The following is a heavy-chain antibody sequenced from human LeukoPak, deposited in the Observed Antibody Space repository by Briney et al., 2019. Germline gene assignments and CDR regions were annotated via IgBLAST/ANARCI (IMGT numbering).Heavy chain of an antibody. V-gene: IGHV3-21*01. J-gene: IGHJ3*02. CDR3: ARDSPILCGGDGYGAFDI. Sequence: GGSLRLSCAASGFTFSSYSMNWVRQAPGKGLEWVSSISSSSSYIYYADSVKGRFTISRDNAKNSMYLQMNSLRAEDTAVYYCARDSPILCGGDGYGAFDIWGQGTMVTVSS. CDR2: ISSSSSYI. D-gene: IGHD2-21*02. CDR1: GFTFSSYS.